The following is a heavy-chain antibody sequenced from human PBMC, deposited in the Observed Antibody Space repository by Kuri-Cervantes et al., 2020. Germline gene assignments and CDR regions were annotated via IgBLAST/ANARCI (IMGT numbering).Heavy chain of an antibody. D-gene: IGHD6-25*01. V-gene: IGHV3-30*03. J-gene: IGHJ4*02. CDR2: ISFDGSNH. CDR1: GFSFSSYG. CDR3: ARDHLPDKYSSGYYDY. Sequence: GESLKISCAAFGFSFSSYGMHWVRQAPGKGLEWVAVISFDGSNHYYAESVKGRFTFSRDNSKNTLHMQMNSLRAEDRAVYYCARDHLPDKYSSGYYDYWGQGTLVTGAS.